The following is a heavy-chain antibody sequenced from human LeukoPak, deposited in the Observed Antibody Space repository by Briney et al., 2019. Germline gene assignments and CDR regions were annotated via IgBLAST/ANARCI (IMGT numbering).Heavy chain of an antibody. CDR2: IYYSGST. Sequence: SETLSLTCTVSGGSISSSSYYWGWIRQPPGKGLEWIGSIYYSGSTYYNPSLKSRATISVDTSKNQFSLKLSSVTAADTAVYYCGYCGGDCYHFHYWGQGTLVTVSS. CDR3: GYCGGDCYHFHY. D-gene: IGHD2-21*02. CDR1: GGSISSSSYY. V-gene: IGHV4-39*01. J-gene: IGHJ4*02.